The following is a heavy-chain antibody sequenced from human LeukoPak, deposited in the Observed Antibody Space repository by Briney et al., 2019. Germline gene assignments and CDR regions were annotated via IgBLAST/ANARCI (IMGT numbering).Heavy chain of an antibody. V-gene: IGHV4-30-4*01. J-gene: IGHJ4*02. CDR1: GGSISSGAYY. CDR2: IYYSGRT. Sequence: SQTLSLTCAVSGGSISSGAYYWSWIRQPPGKGLVWVGYIYYSGRTYYNPSLKSRLIISVDTSKNQFSLKLSSVTAADKAVYYCARVADEFGDYGFDSWGQGTLVTVSS. D-gene: IGHD4-17*01. CDR3: ARVADEFGDYGFDS.